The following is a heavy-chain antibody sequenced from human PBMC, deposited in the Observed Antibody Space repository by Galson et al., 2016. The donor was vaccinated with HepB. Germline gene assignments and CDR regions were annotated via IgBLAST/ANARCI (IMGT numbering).Heavy chain of an antibody. V-gene: IGHV3-23*01. Sequence: SLRLSCAASGFRFSSYAVSWVRQAPGKGLEWVSGISGSGGRTYYADSVKGRFTISRDNSENTVYLQMNSLRVEDTAQYHCAKDGYFASGSALYGMDVWGQGTTVTVSS. CDR1: GFRFSSYA. CDR3: AKDGYFASGSALYGMDV. D-gene: IGHD3-10*01. J-gene: IGHJ6*02. CDR2: ISGSGGRT.